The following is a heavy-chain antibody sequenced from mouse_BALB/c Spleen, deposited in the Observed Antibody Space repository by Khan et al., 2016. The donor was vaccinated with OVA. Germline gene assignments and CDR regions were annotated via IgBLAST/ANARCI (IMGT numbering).Heavy chain of an antibody. Sequence: VQLKEPGPGLVKPSQSLSLTCTVTGYSITSDYAWNWIRQFPGNKLEWMGYISYSGSTTYNPSLKSRISITRDTSKDPFFLQLKSVTSEDTATYYCASELGRYYALDYWGQGTSVTVSS. CDR1: GYSITSDYA. V-gene: IGHV3-2*02. D-gene: IGHD4-1*01. J-gene: IGHJ4*01. CDR3: ASELGRYYALDY. CDR2: ISYSGST.